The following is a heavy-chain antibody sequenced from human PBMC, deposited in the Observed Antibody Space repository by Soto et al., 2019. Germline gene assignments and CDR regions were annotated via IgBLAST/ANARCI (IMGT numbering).Heavy chain of an antibody. V-gene: IGHV4-34*01. D-gene: IGHD3-9*01. CDR1: GGSFSDYY. CDR2: INHSGST. CDR3: WRRRRGWLRGQYYYGMDV. Sequence: PSETLSLTCGVYGGSFSDYYWTWIRQPPGKGLEWIGEINHSGSTNYNPSFKSRVTISVDTSKNQFSLNLRAVTAADTAVYFCWRRRRGWLRGQYYYGMDVWGQGTTVTVFS. J-gene: IGHJ6*02.